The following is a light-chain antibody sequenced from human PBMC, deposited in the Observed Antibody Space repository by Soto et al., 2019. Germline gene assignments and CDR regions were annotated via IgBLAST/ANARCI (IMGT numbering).Light chain of an antibody. Sequence: EIVLTQSPATLSLSPGERATLSCRASQSVSSYLAWYQHEPGQAPRLRXXXAXNRATGIPDRFSGSGSGTDFTLTISRLEPEDFAVYYCQQYDSSPKTFGQGTKVDIK. CDR3: QQYDSSPKT. V-gene: IGKV3-20*01. CDR1: QSVSSY. CDR2: XAX. J-gene: IGKJ1*01.